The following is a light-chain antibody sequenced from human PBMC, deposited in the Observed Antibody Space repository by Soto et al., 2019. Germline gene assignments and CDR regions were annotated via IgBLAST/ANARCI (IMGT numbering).Light chain of an antibody. V-gene: IGKV3-20*01. J-gene: IGKJ1*01. CDR2: GAS. CDR1: QSVSNNY. Sequence: PVTLSLSPGERVTLSCRASQSVSNNYLAWYQQKPGQAPRLLIYGASNRATGIPDRFSGSGSGTDFTLTISRLEPEDFAVYYCQQYGSSGTFGQGTKVDIK. CDR3: QQYGSSGT.